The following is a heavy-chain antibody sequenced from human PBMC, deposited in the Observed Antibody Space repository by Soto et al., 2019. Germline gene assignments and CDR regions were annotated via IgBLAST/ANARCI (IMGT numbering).Heavy chain of an antibody. D-gene: IGHD2-15*01. V-gene: IGHV3-48*01. CDR1: GFTFSSYS. CDR2: ISSSSSTI. CDR3: ARDDTLIKGGRDFDY. Sequence: GGSLRLSCAASGFTFSSYSMNWVRQAPGKGLEWVSYISSSSSTIYYADSVKGRFTISRDNAKNSLYLQMNSLRAEDTAVYYCARDDTLIKGGRDFDYWGQGTLVTVSS. J-gene: IGHJ4*02.